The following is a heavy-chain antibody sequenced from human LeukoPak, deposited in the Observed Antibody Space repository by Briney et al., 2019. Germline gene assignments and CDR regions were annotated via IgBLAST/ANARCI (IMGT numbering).Heavy chain of an antibody. CDR3: ARDHCSSTSCYVNWFDP. CDR1: GFTFSSYW. J-gene: IGHJ5*02. Sequence: QSGGSLRLSCAASGFTFSSYWMHWVSHAPGKGLVWVSRINSDGSSTTYADSVKGRFTISRDNAKNTLYLQMNSLRAEDTAVYYCARDHCSSTSCYVNWFDPLAREPWSPSPQ. V-gene: IGHV3-74*01. CDR2: INSDGSST. D-gene: IGHD2-2*01.